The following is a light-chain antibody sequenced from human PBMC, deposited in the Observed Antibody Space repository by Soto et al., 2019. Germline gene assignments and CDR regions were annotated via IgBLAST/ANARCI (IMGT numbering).Light chain of an antibody. J-gene: IGKJ1*01. CDR2: DAS. CDR1: QSVSSG. V-gene: IGKV3-15*01. CDR3: QQYKNWPLT. Sequence: EIVMTQSPATLSVSPGERATLSCRTSQSVSSGLAWYQQKPGQAPRLLIYDASTRATGIPARFSGSGSGTEFTLTINKVQSEDFAVYHCQQYKNWPLTFGQGTKVEMK.